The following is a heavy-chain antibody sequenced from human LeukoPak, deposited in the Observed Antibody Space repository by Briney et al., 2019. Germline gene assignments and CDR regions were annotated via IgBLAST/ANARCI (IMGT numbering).Heavy chain of an antibody. V-gene: IGHV4-59*08. CDR2: VFYTGDT. J-gene: IGHJ4*02. Sequence: SETLSLTCAVSGGSISSFYWSWIRQPPGEGLERIGYVFYTGDTNSNPSLKSRVTMSLDTSKNQLSLRLTSVTAADTAVYYCARHPFATPFDHWGRGTLVTVSS. CDR1: GGSISSFY. CDR3: ARHPFATPFDH. D-gene: IGHD2-15*01.